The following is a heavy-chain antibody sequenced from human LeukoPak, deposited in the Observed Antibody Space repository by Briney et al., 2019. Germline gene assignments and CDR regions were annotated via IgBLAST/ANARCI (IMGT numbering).Heavy chain of an antibody. CDR2: IYTSGST. CDR3: ARDTVLGASGGAFDI. D-gene: IGHD4-17*01. V-gene: IGHV4-4*07. Sequence: SETLSLTCTVSGGSISSYYWSWIRQPAGKGLEWIGRIYTSGSTNYNPSLKSRVTMSVDTSKNQFSLKLSSVTAADTAVYCCARDTVLGASGGAFDIWGQGTMVTLSS. CDR1: GGSISSYY. J-gene: IGHJ3*02.